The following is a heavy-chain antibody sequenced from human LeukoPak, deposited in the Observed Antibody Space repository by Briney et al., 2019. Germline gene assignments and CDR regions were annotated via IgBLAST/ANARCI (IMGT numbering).Heavy chain of an antibody. CDR2: IYHSGST. CDR1: GGSISSSNW. D-gene: IGHD4-17*01. J-gene: IGHJ4*02. CDR3: ASLIPDYGDNDDY. Sequence: PSETLSLTCAVSGGSISSSNWWSWVRQPPGKGLEWIGEIYHSGSTNYNPSLKSRVTISVDKSKNQFSLKLSSVTAADTAVYYCASLIPDYGDNDDYWGQGTLVTVSS. V-gene: IGHV4-4*02.